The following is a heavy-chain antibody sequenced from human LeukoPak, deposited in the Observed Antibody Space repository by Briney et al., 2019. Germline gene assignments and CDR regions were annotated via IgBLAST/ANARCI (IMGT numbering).Heavy chain of an antibody. D-gene: IGHD1-26*01. J-gene: IGHJ5*02. CDR2: INHSGST. CDR3: ARDEVGALFDP. V-gene: IGHV4-34*01. CDR1: GGSFSGYY. Sequence: SETLSLTCAVYGGSFSGYYWSWIRQPPGKGLEWIGEINHSGSTNYNPSLKSRVTISVDTSKNQFSLKLSSVTAADTAVYYCARDEVGALFDPWGQGTLVTVSS.